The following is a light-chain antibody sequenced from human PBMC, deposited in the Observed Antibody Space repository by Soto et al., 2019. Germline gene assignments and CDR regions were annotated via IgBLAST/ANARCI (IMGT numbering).Light chain of an antibody. CDR2: SDN. J-gene: IGLJ2*01. CDR3: AAWDDSLNGLV. Sequence: QSVLTQPPSASGTPGQRVTISCSGSSSNIGSNTVNWYQQLPGTAPKLLIYSDNQRPSGVPDRFSVSKSGTSVSLAISGLQSDDEADNYCAAWDDSLNGLVFGGGTKVTVL. CDR1: SSNIGSNT. V-gene: IGLV1-44*01.